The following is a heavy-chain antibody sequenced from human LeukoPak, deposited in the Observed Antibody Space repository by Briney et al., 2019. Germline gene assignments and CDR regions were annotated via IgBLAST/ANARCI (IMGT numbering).Heavy chain of an antibody. CDR3: AGSSMLDY. V-gene: IGHV3-74*01. Sequence: GGSLRLSCAGSGFTFSSYEMNWVRQAPGKGLVWVSHIKSDGSSTTYADSVKGRFTISRDNAKNTLHLQMNSLRDEDTAVYYCAGSSMLDYWGQGTLVTVSS. CDR1: GFTFSSYE. J-gene: IGHJ4*02. D-gene: IGHD3-10*02. CDR2: IKSDGSST.